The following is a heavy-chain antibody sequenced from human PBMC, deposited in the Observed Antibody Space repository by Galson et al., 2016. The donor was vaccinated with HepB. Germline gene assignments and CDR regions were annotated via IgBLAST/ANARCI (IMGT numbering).Heavy chain of an antibody. Sequence: SLRLSCAVSQFTFSTYAMHWVRQAPGKGLEWVSGIRGDGDTTYYADSVKGRFTISRDNSKNALFLQMYGLRAEDTAVYHCAKGENWEHDFWGQGTLVTVSS. CDR2: IRGDGDTT. CDR3: AKGENWEHDF. J-gene: IGHJ4*02. CDR1: QFTFSTYA. V-gene: IGHV3-23*01. D-gene: IGHD3-16*01.